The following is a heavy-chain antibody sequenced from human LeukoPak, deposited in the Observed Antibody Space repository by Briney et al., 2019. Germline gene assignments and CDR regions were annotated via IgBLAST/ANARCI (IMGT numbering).Heavy chain of an antibody. J-gene: IGHJ4*02. D-gene: IGHD7-27*01. V-gene: IGHV3-23*01. Sequence: QPGGSLRLSCAASGFTFSSYAMSWVRQAPGKGLEWVSAISGSGGSTYYADSVKGRFTISRDNSKNTLYLQMNSLRAEDTAVYYCAKVWGWGFPGSPNFDYWGQGTLVTVSS. CDR2: ISGSGGST. CDR3: AKVWGWGFPGSPNFDY. CDR1: GFTFSSYA.